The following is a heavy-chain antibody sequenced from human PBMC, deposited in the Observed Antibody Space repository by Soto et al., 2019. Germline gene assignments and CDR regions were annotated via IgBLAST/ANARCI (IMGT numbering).Heavy chain of an antibody. J-gene: IGHJ4*02. CDR2: ISYDGSNK. V-gene: IGHV3-30*03. CDR1: GFTFSSYG. Sequence: GGSLRLSCAASGFTFSSYGMHWVRQAPGKGLEWVAVISYDGSNKYYADSVKGRFTISRDNSKNTLYLQMNSLRAEDKAVYYCARDDFAAMKEYYFDYWGQGTLVTVSS. CDR3: ARDDFAAMKEYYFDY. D-gene: IGHD2-2*01.